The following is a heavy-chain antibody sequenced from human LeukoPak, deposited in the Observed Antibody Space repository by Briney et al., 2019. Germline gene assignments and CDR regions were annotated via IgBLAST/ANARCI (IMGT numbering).Heavy chain of an antibody. CDR1: GGSISSNY. J-gene: IGHJ4*02. Sequence: SETLSLTCTVSGGSISSNYWSWIRQPPGKGLEWIGYIYYSGSTNYNPSLKSRVTISVDTSKNQFSLKLSSVTAADTAVYYCARHLRGDYPVSYFDYWGQGTLVTVSS. CDR2: IYYSGST. V-gene: IGHV4-59*08. CDR3: ARHLRGDYPVSYFDY. D-gene: IGHD4-17*01.